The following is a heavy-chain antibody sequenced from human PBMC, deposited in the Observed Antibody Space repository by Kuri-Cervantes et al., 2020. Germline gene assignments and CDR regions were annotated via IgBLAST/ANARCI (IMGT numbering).Heavy chain of an antibody. J-gene: IGHJ4*02. Sequence: SETLSLTCTVSGGSISSSSYYWGWIRQPPGKGLEWVGSIYYSGSTYYNPSLKSRVTISVDTSKNQFPLKLSSVTAADTAVYYCAREGLEYGGSDYWGQGTLVTVSS. V-gene: IGHV4-39*06. CDR3: AREGLEYGGSDY. D-gene: IGHD4-23*01. CDR1: GGSISSSSYY. CDR2: IYYSGST.